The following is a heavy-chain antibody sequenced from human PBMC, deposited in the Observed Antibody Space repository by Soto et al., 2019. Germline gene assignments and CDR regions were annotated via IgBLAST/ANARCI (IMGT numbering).Heavy chain of an antibody. CDR2: ISSVGVYI. D-gene: IGHD1-26*01. CDR3: TRDQGGSYDIWFDP. V-gene: IGHV3-21*02. Sequence: EVQIVESGGGLVQPGGTMRLSCTFTFSMYSMDWVRQAQGRGMEWVASISSVGVYIKYADSVKGRFTISRDNAKNSVSLQMNSLTVDDTALYFCTRDQGGSYDIWFDPWGQGTLVTVSS. J-gene: IGHJ5*02. CDR1: TFSMYS.